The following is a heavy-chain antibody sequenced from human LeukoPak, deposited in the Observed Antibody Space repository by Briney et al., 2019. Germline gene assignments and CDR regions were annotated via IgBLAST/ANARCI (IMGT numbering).Heavy chain of an antibody. CDR3: AGGSYYGRFDY. CDR1: EFTVSSNY. V-gene: IGHV3-66*01. CDR2: IYSGGST. Sequence: GGSLRLSCAASEFTVSSNYMSWVRLAPGKGLEWVSVIYSGGSTYYADSAKGRFTISRDNSKNTLYLQMNSLRAEDTAVYYCAGGSYYGRFDYWGQGTLVTVSS. J-gene: IGHJ4*02. D-gene: IGHD1-26*01.